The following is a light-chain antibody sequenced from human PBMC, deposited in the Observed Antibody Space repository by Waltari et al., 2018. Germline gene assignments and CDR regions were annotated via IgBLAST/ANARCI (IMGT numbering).Light chain of an antibody. CDR2: GAS. Sequence: EIVLTQSPGTLSLSPGERATLCCRASQSVSRSLAWYQWKPGPAPRLLISGASSRATGVPDRFSGSGSGTEFSLTISRLEPEDFAVYYGQHYVRLPVSFGQGTKVEIK. J-gene: IGKJ1*01. CDR1: QSVSRS. CDR3: QHYVRLPVS. V-gene: IGKV3-20*01.